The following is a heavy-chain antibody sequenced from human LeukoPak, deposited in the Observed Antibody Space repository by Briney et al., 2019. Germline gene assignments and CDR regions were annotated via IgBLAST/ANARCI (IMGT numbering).Heavy chain of an antibody. Sequence: YLRLSCAASGFTSSSYAMHWVRQAPGKGLEWVAVILYDGSNKYYADSVKGRFTISRDNSKNTLYLQMNSLRAEDTAVYYCARDRYYDSSGYCYYWGQGTPVTVSS. CDR1: GFTSSSYA. CDR3: ARDRYYDSSGYCYY. CDR2: ILYDGSNK. V-gene: IGHV3-30-3*01. D-gene: IGHD3-22*01. J-gene: IGHJ4*02.